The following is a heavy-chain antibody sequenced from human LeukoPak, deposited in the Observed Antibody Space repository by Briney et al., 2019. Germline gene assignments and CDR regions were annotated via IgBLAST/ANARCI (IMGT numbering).Heavy chain of an antibody. CDR3: ARPYYYDSRIDP. V-gene: IGHV4-30-4*01. Sequence: SETLSLTYTVSGGSLSSGDYYWSWIRQPPGKGLEWIAYMYYSGSTYYNPSLKSRVTMSADTSKNQLSLKLSSVTAADTAVYYCARPYYYDSRIDPWGQGILVTVSP. J-gene: IGHJ5*02. D-gene: IGHD3-22*01. CDR2: MYYSGST. CDR1: GGSLSSGDYY.